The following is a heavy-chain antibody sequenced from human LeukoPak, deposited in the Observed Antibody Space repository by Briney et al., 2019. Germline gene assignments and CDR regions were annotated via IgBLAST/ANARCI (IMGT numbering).Heavy chain of an antibody. CDR1: GFTFSSYT. CDR3: ARDLSGVTGYTYGRGIDY. V-gene: IGHV3-21*01. J-gene: IGHJ4*02. D-gene: IGHD5-18*01. Sequence: GGSLRLSCAASGFTFSSYTMNWVRQAPGKGLEWVAAISSNSRDIFYADSVKGRFSISRDNTHNSLSLRMNSLGAEDTAVYYCARDLSGVTGYTYGRGIDYWGQGTLVTVSS. CDR2: ISSNSRDI.